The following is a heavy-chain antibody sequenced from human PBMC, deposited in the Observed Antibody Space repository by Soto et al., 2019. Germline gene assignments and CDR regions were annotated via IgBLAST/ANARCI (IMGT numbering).Heavy chain of an antibody. CDR1: GGSISSGGYY. V-gene: IGHV4-31*03. J-gene: IGHJ3*02. D-gene: IGHD3-3*01. CDR3: AREDFWNLHGAFDI. Sequence: PSETLSLTCTVSGGSISSGGYYWSWIRQHPGKGLEWIGYIYYSGSTYYNPSLKSRVTISVDTSKNQFSLKLSSVTAADTAVYYCAREDFWNLHGAFDIWGQGTMVTVSS. CDR2: IYYSGST.